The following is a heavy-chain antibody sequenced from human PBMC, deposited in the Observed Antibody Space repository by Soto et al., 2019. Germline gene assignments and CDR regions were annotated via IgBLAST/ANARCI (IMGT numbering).Heavy chain of an antibody. V-gene: IGHV4-59*01. CDR3: AMEYCSSTSCYRDY. J-gene: IGHJ4*02. CDR1: GGSISSYY. Sequence: PSETLSLTCTVSGGSISSYYWSWIRQPPGKGLEWIGYMYNTGSTIYNPSLKSRVTISVDTSKNQFSLKLNSVTAADTAVYYCAMEYCSSTSCYRDYWGQGSQVTVSS. CDR2: MYNTGST. D-gene: IGHD2-2*02.